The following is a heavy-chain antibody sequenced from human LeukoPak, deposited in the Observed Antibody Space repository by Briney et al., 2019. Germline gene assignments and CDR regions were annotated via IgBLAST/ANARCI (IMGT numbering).Heavy chain of an antibody. CDR2: INHSGSI. J-gene: IGHJ6*03. Sequence: PSETLSLTCAVYGGSFSGYYWSWIRQPPGKGLEWIGEINHSGSINYNPSLKSRVTISVDTSKIQFSLKLSSVTAADTAVYYCARYRYTQYYYYYMDVWGKGTTVTVSS. CDR3: ARYRYTQYYYYYMDV. CDR1: GGSFSGYY. D-gene: IGHD1-1*01. V-gene: IGHV4-34*01.